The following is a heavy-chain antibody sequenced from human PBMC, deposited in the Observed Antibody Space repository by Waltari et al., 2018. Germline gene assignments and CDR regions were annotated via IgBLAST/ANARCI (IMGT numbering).Heavy chain of an antibody. D-gene: IGHD3-16*01. J-gene: IGHJ3*01. CDR1: GGSIISNRHY. V-gene: IGHV4-39*01. CDR2: ISYTGTT. Sequence: QLHLQEAGPGLVKPSETLSLTCSVSGGSIISNRHYWAWIRQPPGKGLEWTATISYTGTTYYNPSLKSRATISVDTSKNQFSRKLSSVTAADTAVYYCATYVGASIGTAAFDVWGQGTMVTVSS. CDR3: ATYVGASIGTAAFDV.